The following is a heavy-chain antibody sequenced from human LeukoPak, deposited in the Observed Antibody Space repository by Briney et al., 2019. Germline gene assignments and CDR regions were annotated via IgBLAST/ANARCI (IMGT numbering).Heavy chain of an antibody. Sequence: ASVKVSCKASGYTFTSFGISWVRQATGQGLEWMGWMNPNSGNTGYAQKFQGRVTMTRNTSISTAYMELSSLRSEDTAVYYCARGGRGTTLYDYWGQGTLVTVSS. CDR2: MNPNSGNT. D-gene: IGHD4-17*01. CDR3: ARGGRGTTLYDY. J-gene: IGHJ4*02. CDR1: GYTFTSFG. V-gene: IGHV1-8*02.